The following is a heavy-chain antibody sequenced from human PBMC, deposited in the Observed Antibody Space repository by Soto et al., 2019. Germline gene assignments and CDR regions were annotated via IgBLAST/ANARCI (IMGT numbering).Heavy chain of an antibody. V-gene: IGHV3-7*05. Sequence: ESGGGLVQPGGSLRLSCEASGFTFSHYWMTWVRQAPGKGLEWLANIKEDGSDRNYVDSVKGRFTISRDNAKNSLYLQLNGLRAEDTAVYYCARAGSEIDYWGQGTLVTVSS. CDR1: GFTFSHYW. D-gene: IGHD3-10*01. J-gene: IGHJ4*02. CDR3: ARAGSEIDY. CDR2: IKEDGSDR.